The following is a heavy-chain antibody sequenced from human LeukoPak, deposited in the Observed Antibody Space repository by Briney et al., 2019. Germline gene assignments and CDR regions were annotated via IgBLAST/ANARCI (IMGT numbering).Heavy chain of an antibody. J-gene: IGHJ4*02. CDR3: VRETVAGTFDY. V-gene: IGHV3-11*01. CDR1: GFTLSDYY. CDR2: IGSPDNII. Sequence: GRSLRLSCAASGFTLSDYYISWIPQAAGKGLEWLSDIGSPDNIISYTASLQGRFTISRDSPKNSLYLQMNSLRAEDTTVYYCVRETVAGTFDYWGQGTLVTVSS. D-gene: IGHD6-19*01.